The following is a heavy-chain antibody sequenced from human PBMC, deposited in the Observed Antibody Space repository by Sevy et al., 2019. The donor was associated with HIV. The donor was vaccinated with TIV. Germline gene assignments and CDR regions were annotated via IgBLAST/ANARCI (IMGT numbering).Heavy chain of an antibody. CDR1: GDSINSGDYY. J-gene: IGHJ5*02. CDR2: FFYSDSP. CDR3: ARGQNLDLAPFDD. D-gene: IGHD5-12*01. Sequence: SETLSLTCSVSGDSINSGDYYWNWIRQSPGKGLEWIGYFFYSDSPHYNPSLKGRVTISADMSENQVSLKLSSVTAADSAVYYCARGQNLDLAPFDDWGQGTLVTVSS. V-gene: IGHV4-30-4*01.